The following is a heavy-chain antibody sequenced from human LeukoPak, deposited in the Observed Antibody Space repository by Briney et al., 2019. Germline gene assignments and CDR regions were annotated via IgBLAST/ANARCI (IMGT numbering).Heavy chain of an antibody. V-gene: IGHV4-61*01. Sequence: SETLSLTCTVSGGSVSSGCYYWCWIRQPPGEGLEWIGYIYYSGSTNYNPSLKSRVTISVDTSKNQFSLKLSSVTAADTAVYYCASDDYGGNGYYFDYWGQGTLVTVSS. CDR2: IYYSGST. D-gene: IGHD4-23*01. CDR1: GGSVSSGCYY. J-gene: IGHJ4*02. CDR3: ASDDYGGNGYYFDY.